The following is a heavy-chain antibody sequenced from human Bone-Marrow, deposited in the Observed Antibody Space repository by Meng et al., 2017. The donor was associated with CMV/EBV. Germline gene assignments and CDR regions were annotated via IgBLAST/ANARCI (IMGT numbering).Heavy chain of an antibody. CDR1: GFTFSTYW. V-gene: IGHV3-74*01. J-gene: IGHJ5*01. D-gene: IGHD7-27*01. CDR3: TRENWGSDS. CDR2: INSDGHRI. Sequence: GESLKISCAASGFTFSTYWMHWVRQAPGKGLVWVSRINSDGHRINYADSVKGRFTISRDNAKNTLFLQMNNLRTEDTAVYYCTRENWGSDSWGQGTLVTVSS.